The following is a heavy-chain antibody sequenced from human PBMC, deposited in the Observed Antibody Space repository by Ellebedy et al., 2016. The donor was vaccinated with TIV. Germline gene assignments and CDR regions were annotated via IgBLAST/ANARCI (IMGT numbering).Heavy chain of an antibody. CDR3: ARGHFEWYFDL. V-gene: IGHV3-49*03. CDR1: GFTFADYP. CDR2: IRRKLYGGTT. D-gene: IGHD3-3*02. Sequence: GESLKISCAASGFTFADYPVSWFRQGPGKGLEWVGFIRRKLYGGTTDYAASVKDRFTISRDDSKSNAYLQMNSLKTEDTAVYYCARGHFEWYFDLWGRGTLGTVSS. J-gene: IGHJ2*01.